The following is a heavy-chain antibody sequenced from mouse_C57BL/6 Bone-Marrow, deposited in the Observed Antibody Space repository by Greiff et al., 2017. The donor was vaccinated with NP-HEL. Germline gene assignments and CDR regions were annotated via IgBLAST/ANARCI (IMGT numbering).Heavy chain of an antibody. CDR1: GYSITSGYY. J-gene: IGHJ4*01. CDR2: ISYDGSN. Sequence: EVKLMESGPGLVKPSQSLSLTCSVTGYSITSGYYWNWIRQFPGNKLEWMGYISYDGSNNYNASLKNRISITRDTSKNQFFLKLNSVTTEDTATYYCARVAMDYWGQGTSVTVSS. CDR3: ARVAMDY. V-gene: IGHV3-6*01.